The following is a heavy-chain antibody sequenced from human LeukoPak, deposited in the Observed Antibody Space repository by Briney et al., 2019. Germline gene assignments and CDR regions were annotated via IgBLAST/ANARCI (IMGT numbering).Heavy chain of an antibody. J-gene: IGHJ4*02. CDR1: GFTFNHYS. CDR3: AKDLEEFCSGGSCSLFDY. Sequence: PGGSLRLSCAASGFTFNHYSMNWVRQAPGKGLEWVSSISSSSSYIYYADSVRGRFTISRGNAKNSLYLQMNSLRAEDTAVYYCAKDLEEFCSGGSCSLFDYWGQGTLVTVSS. CDR2: ISSSSSYI. D-gene: IGHD2-15*01. V-gene: IGHV3-21*01.